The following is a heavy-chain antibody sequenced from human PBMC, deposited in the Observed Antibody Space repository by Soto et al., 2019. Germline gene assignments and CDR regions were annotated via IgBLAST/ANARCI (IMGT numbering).Heavy chain of an antibody. CDR3: ARGSSGYWYYFDY. Sequence: ETLSLTCSLSGGAIGGYYWSWIRQPPGKALEWIGYVSYSGSTDYHPSLKSRVSISIDTSKNQFSLKLSSVTAADTAVYYCARGSSGYWYYFDYWGQGTLVTVSS. J-gene: IGHJ4*02. CDR2: VSYSGST. D-gene: IGHD3-22*01. V-gene: IGHV4-59*01. CDR1: GGAIGGYY.